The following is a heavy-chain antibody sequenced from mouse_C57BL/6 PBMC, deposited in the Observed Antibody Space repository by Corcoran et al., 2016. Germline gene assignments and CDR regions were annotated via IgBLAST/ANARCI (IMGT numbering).Heavy chain of an antibody. V-gene: IGHV1-26*01. CDR3: ARGRWSTGVDY. J-gene: IGHJ4*01. CDR2: INPNNGGT. CDR1: GYTFTDYY. D-gene: IGHD1-1*01. Sequence: EVQLQQSGPELVKPGASVKLSCKASGYTFTDYYMNWVKQSHGKSLEWIGDINPNNGGTSYNQKFKAKATLTVDKSSSTAYIELRSLTSEDSAVYDCARGRWSTGVDYWGQGTSVTAS.